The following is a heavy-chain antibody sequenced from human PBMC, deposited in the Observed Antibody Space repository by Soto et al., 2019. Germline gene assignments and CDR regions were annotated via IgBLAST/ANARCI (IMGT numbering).Heavy chain of an antibody. J-gene: IGHJ4*02. V-gene: IGHV1-18*01. CDR2: ISAYNGNT. CDR3: TREAPPDDY. CDR1: GYTFTSYA. Sequence: QVKLVQSGAEVKKPGASVKVSCKASGYTFTSYAISWVRQVPGQGLERMGWISAYNGNTNYAQKLQGRVTLTTDTSTSTAYMELRRLRSGDRLVYVCTREAPPDDYWGRGTLVTVSS.